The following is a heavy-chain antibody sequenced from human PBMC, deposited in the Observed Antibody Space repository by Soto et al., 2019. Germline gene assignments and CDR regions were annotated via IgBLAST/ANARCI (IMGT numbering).Heavy chain of an antibody. CDR1: GGSVSSGSYY. V-gene: IGHV4-61*01. CDR2: IYYSGST. Sequence: SETLSLTCTVSGGSVSSGSYYWSWIRQPPGKGLEWIGYIYYSGSTNCNPSLKSRVTISVDTSKNQFSLKLSSVTAADTAVYYCAGGPGAYYDYVWGSYRNFDIWGQGTMVTVSS. J-gene: IGHJ3*02. CDR3: AGGPGAYYDYVWGSYRNFDI. D-gene: IGHD3-16*02.